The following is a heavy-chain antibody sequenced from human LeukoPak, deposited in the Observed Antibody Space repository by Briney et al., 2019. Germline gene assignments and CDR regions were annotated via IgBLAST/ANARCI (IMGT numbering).Heavy chain of an antibody. CDR2: ISSSSSYI. D-gene: IGHD2-2*01. CDR3: ARENPYCSSTSCPEVDAFDI. J-gene: IGHJ3*02. CDR1: GFTFSSYS. Sequence: PGGSLRLSCAASGFTFSSYSMNWVRQAPGKGLEWVSSISSSSSYIYYADSVKGRFTISRDNAKNSLYLQMNSLRAEDTAVYYCARENPYCSSTSCPEVDAFDIWGQGTMVTVSS. V-gene: IGHV3-21*01.